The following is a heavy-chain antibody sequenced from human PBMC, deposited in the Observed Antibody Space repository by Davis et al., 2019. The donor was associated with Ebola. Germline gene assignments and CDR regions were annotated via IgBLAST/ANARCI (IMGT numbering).Heavy chain of an antibody. CDR3: ARVIRRSTSCYAFDY. V-gene: IGHV4-59*12. Sequence: PSETLSLTCTVSGGSISSYYWSWIRQPPGKGLEWIGYIYYSGSTNYNPSLKSRVTISVDTSKNQFSLKLSSVTAADTAVYYCARVIRRSTSCYAFDYWGQGTLVTVSS. CDR1: GGSISSYY. J-gene: IGHJ4*02. D-gene: IGHD2-2*01. CDR2: IYYSGST.